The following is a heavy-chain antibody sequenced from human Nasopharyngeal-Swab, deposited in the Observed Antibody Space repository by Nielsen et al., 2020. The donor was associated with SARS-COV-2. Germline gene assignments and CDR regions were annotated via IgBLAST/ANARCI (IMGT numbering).Heavy chain of an antibody. CDR2: IYYSGST. D-gene: IGHD2-2*01. V-gene: IGHV4-39*07. J-gene: IGHJ5*01. Sequence: WIRQPPGKGLEWIGSIYYSGSTNYNPSLKSRVTISVDTSKNQFSLKLSSVTAADTAVYYCARVYVVVVPAATNWFDPWGQGTLVTVSS. CDR3: ARVYVVVVPAATNWFDP.